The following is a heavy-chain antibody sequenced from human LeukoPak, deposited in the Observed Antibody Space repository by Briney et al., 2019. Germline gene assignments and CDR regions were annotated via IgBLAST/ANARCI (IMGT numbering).Heavy chain of an antibody. Sequence: SETVSHTCAVYGGSFSGYYWSWIRQAPGKGLEWIGEINHSGSTNYNPSLKSRVTISVDTSKNQFSLKLSSVTAADTAVYYCARVVRAAAGTGGYDYWGQGTLVTVSS. CDR3: ARVVRAAAGTGGYDY. V-gene: IGHV4-34*01. J-gene: IGHJ4*02. D-gene: IGHD6-13*01. CDR2: INHSGST. CDR1: GGSFSGYY.